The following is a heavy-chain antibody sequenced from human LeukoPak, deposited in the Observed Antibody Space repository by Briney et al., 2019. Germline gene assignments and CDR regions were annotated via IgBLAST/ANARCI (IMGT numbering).Heavy chain of an antibody. V-gene: IGHV3-30*02. J-gene: IGHJ6*03. CDR1: GFTFNNYG. CDR3: AKDSALYYIDV. CDR2: IRCNGNNQ. Sequence: GGSLRLSCAASGFTFNNYGMHWVRQAPGKGLEWVAFIRCNGNNQYYADSVKGRFTISRDNSKNTLYLQMNSLKGDDTAVYYCAKDSALYYIDVWGKGTTVIISS. D-gene: IGHD3-10*01.